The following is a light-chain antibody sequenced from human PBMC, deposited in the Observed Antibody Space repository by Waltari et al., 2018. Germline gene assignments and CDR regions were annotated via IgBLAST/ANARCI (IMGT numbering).Light chain of an antibody. CDR2: DAS. V-gene: IGKV3-11*01. CDR3: QQRSSWPAST. Sequence: EIVLTQSPATLSLSPGERAILSCRASQSINFYLAWYQQKRGQAPRLLIYDASNRAPGIPARFSGSGSGTEFTLTIGSLDPEDFAVYYCQQRSSWPASTFGQGTKLEIK. CDR1: QSINFY. J-gene: IGKJ2*02.